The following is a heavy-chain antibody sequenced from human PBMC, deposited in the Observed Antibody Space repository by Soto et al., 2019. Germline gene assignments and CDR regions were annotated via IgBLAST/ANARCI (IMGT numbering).Heavy chain of an antibody. CDR2: NSAYNGNT. J-gene: IGHJ3*02. CDR1: GYTFTSYA. CDR3: ARDLIPMDI. Sequence: QVQLVQSGAEVKKPGASVKVSCKASGYTFTSYAISWVRQAPGQGLEWMGWNSAYNGNTNYAQKLQGRVTMTTDTSTSTAYVELRSVRSDNTAVYYCARDLIPMDIWGQGTMVTVSS. D-gene: IGHD2-21*01. V-gene: IGHV1-18*01.